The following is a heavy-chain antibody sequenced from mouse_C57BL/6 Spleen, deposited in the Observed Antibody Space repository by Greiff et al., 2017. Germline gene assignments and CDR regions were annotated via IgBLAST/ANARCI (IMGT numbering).Heavy chain of an antibody. D-gene: IGHD1-1*01. V-gene: IGHV1-64*01. J-gene: IGHJ4*01. CDR3: AMSTWYYYGSSHYAMDY. Sequence: QVQLQQPGAELVKPGASVKLSCKASGYTFTSYWMHWVKQRPGQGLEWIGMIHPNSGSTNYNEKFKSKATLTVDKSSSTSYMQLSSLTSEYSSVYYCAMSTWYYYGSSHYAMDYWGQGTSVTVSS. CDR2: IHPNSGST. CDR1: GYTFTSYW.